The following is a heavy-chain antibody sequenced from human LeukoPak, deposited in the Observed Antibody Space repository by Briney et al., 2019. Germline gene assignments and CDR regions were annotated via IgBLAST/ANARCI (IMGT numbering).Heavy chain of an antibody. D-gene: IGHD3-10*01. J-gene: IGHJ5*02. CDR2: ISYSGST. CDR3: ARHVGFITMVRGVINNDWFDP. Sequence: SETLSLTCTVSGGSISSSSYFWGWIRQPPGKGLERIGSISYSGSTYYNPSLKSRVTRSGYTSKRHFSLKLSSVPAEDTAVYYCARHVGFITMVRGVINNDWFDPWGQGTLVTVSS. V-gene: IGHV4-39*01. CDR1: GGSISSSSYF.